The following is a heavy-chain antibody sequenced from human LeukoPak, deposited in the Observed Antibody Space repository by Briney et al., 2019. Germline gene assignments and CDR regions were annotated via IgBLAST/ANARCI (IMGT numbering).Heavy chain of an antibody. CDR3: ARVKYGDYAIFDY. CDR1: GDSISSRSYY. V-gene: IGHV4-39*01. CDR2: IYYSGST. D-gene: IGHD4-17*01. J-gene: IGHJ4*02. Sequence: SETLSLTCTVSGDSISSRSYYWGWIRQPPGKGLEWIGSIYYSGSTYYNPSLKSRVTISVNTSKNQFSLKLSSVTAADTAVYYCARVKYGDYAIFDYWGQGTLVTVSS.